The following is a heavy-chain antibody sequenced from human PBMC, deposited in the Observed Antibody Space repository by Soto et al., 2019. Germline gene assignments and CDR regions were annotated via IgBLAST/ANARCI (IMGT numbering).Heavy chain of an antibody. J-gene: IGHJ3*02. D-gene: IGHD3-22*01. CDR3: ARGGAMIVVVDI. CDR1: GGSISSYY. V-gene: IGHV4-59*01. CDR2: IYYSGST. Sequence: SETLSLTCTVSGGSISSYYWSWIRQPPGKGLEWIGYIYYSGSTNHNPSLKSRVTISVDTSKNQFSLKLSSVTAADTAVYYCARGGAMIVVVDIWGQGTMVTVSS.